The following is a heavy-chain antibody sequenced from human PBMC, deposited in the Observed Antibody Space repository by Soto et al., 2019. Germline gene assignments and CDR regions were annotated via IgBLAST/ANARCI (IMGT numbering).Heavy chain of an antibody. CDR3: TRDASRDSSARGWFDP. Sequence: AACGVRLYSFAMNGARKDPGKGLEWVSTISSNSAYIYYTDALRGRFTISRDNAKNSLHLQMNSLRAEDTAVYYCTRDASRDSSARGWFDPWGPGTLVTVSS. CDR2: ISSNSAYI. D-gene: IGHD6-13*01. J-gene: IGHJ5*02. CDR1: GVRLYSFA. V-gene: IGHV3-21*01.